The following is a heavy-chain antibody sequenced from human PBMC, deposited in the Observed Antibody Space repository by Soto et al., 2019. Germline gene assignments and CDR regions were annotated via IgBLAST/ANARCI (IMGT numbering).Heavy chain of an antibody. V-gene: IGHV4-30-4*01. J-gene: IGHJ4*02. CDR3: ARVRWYADHSDY. Sequence: SETRSLTCTVSGDSISSDNYYWSWIRQPPGKGLEWIGYIYDSGSTYYNASLKGRVTISIDTPKNQFSLKLSSVTAADTAVYYCARVRWYADHSDYWGQGTLVTVS. CDR1: GDSISSDNYY. CDR2: IYDSGST. D-gene: IGHD2-15*01.